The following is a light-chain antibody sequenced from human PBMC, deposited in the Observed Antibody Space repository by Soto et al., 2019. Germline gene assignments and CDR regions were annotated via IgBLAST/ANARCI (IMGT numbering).Light chain of an antibody. CDR3: SSYTTTRSVL. CDR1: SSDVGAYDF. V-gene: IGLV2-14*01. CDR2: DVN. J-gene: IGLJ2*01. Sequence: QSALTQPASVSGSPGQSIAISCTGTSSDVGAYDFVSWYQQHPGKAPKVMIYDVNHRPSGVSDRFSGSTSGNTASLTISGLQAEDEADYFCSSYTTTRSVLFGGGTKLTVL.